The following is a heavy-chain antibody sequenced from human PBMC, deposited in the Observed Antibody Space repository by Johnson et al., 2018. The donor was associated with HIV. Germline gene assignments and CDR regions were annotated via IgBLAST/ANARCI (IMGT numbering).Heavy chain of an antibody. CDR2: ISSSGSTI. CDR3: VRVMGGYWVDI. D-gene: IGHD2-21*01. CDR1: GFSVSNTY. J-gene: IGHJ3*02. Sequence: QVQLVESGGGLVQSGGSLRLSCGASGFSVSNTYMNWVRQAPGKGLEWVSYISSSGSTIYYADSVKGRFTISRDNAKNCLYLQMNSLRVEDTALYYCVRVMGGYWVDIWGQGTMVTVSS. V-gene: IGHV3-11*01.